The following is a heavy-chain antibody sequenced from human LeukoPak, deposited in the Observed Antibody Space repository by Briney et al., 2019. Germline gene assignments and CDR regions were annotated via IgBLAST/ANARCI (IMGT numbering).Heavy chain of an antibody. V-gene: IGHV4-61*01. J-gene: IGHJ3*02. CDR2: VFYSGGP. CDR3: ARSPGAWDAYDI. CDR1: GYSISSGYY. Sequence: PSETLSLTCTVSGYSISSGYYWSWIRQPPGKGLECIGYVFYSGGPNYNPSLKSRVAISVDTSKNQFSLKLTSVTAADTAVYYCARSPGAWDAYDIWGLGTMVTVSS.